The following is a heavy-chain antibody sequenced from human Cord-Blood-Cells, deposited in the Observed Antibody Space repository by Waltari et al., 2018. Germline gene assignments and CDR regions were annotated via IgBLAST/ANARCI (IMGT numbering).Heavy chain of an antibody. CDR3: ARPTTGDDFKFDY. V-gene: IGHV4-39*01. J-gene: IGHJ4*02. CDR1: GGSISSSSYY. CDR2: IYYSGST. D-gene: IGHD7-27*01. Sequence: QLQLQESGPGLVKPSETLSLTCTVSGGSISSSSYYWGWIRQPPGKGLEWIGSIYYSGSTYYHPSLRGRVTISVDTAKNQFSLKLSSVTAADTAVYYCARPTTGDDFKFDYWGQGTLVTVSS.